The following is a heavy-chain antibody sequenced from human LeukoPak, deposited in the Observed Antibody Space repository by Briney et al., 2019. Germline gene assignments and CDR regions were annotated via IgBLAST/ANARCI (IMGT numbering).Heavy chain of an antibody. CDR1: GGSFSGYY. CDR2: INHSGST. Sequence: SETLSHTCAVYGGSFSGYYWSWIRQPPGKGLEGIGEINHSGSTNYNPSLKSRVTISVDTSKNQFSLKLSSVTAADTAVYYCARDSSGWYYDYWGQGTLVTVSS. J-gene: IGHJ4*02. V-gene: IGHV4-34*01. D-gene: IGHD6-19*01. CDR3: ARDSSGWYYDY.